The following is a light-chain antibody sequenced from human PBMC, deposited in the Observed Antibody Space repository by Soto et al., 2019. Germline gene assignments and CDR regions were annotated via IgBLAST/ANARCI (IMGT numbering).Light chain of an antibody. V-gene: IGLV2-11*01. CDR2: DVT. CDR3: CSHAGXASWV. Sequence: QSALTQPRSVSGSPGQSVTISCTGTSGDVGAYDRVSWYQHHPTKAPKLIIYDVTNRPSGVPYRFSGSKSGSTASLTISGLQAEDEADYYCCSHAGXASWVFGGGTKLTVX. J-gene: IGLJ3*02. CDR1: SGDVGAYDR.